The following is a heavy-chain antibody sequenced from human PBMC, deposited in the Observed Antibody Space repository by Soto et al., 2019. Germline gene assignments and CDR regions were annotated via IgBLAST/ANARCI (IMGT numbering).Heavy chain of an antibody. Sequence: QVQLVESGGGVVQPGRSLRLSCAASGFPFTDYSLHWVRQAPGKGLEGVAIISNDGSDIDYADSVKGRFTISRDNSNNMLHLEMNSLRMEDSAVYYCARDPRWRELLLDYWGQGTLVTVSS. J-gene: IGHJ4*02. CDR3: ARDPRWRELLLDY. CDR2: ISNDGSDI. D-gene: IGHD3-10*01. V-gene: IGHV3-30-3*01. CDR1: GFPFTDYS.